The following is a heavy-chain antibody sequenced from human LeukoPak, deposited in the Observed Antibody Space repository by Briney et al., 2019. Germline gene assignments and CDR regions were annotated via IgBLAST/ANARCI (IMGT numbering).Heavy chain of an antibody. V-gene: IGHV3-23*01. CDR2: ISGSGGST. D-gene: IGHD4-17*01. CDR3: ARRRFRYGAPGY. Sequence: GESLRLSCAASGFTFSSYAMSWVRQAPGKGLEWVSAISGSGGSTYYADSVKGRFTISRDNSKNTLYLQMNSLRAEDTAVYYCARRRFRYGAPGYWGQGTLVTVSS. J-gene: IGHJ4*02. CDR1: GFTFSSYA.